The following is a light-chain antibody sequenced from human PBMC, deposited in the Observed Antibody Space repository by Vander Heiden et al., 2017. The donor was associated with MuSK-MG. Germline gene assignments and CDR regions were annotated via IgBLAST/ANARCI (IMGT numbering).Light chain of an antibody. V-gene: IGKV3-20*01. CDR1: QSVSSSY. CDR2: HAS. CDR3: QQYGSSPPIT. J-gene: IGKJ3*01. Sequence: EIVLTQSPGALSLSPGDRATLSCRASQSVSSSYLAWYQQKPGQAPRLLIYHASTRATGIPDRFSGSESGTDFTLTISRLEPEDFAVYYCQQYGSSPPITFGPGTKVDIK.